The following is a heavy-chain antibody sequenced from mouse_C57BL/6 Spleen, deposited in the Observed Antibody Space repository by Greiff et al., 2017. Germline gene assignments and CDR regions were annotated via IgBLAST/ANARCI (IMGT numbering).Heavy chain of an antibody. D-gene: IGHD2-5*01. CDR2: ISGGGGNT. V-gene: IGHV5-9*01. J-gene: IGHJ3*01. Sequence: EVKVVESGGGLVKPGGSLKLSCAASGFTFRSYTMSWVRQTPEKRLEWVATISGGGGNTYYPDSVKGRFTISRDNAKNTLYLQMSSLRSEDTALYYCARTETYYSNYGFAYWGQGTLVTVSA. CDR3: ARTETYYSNYGFAY. CDR1: GFTFRSYT.